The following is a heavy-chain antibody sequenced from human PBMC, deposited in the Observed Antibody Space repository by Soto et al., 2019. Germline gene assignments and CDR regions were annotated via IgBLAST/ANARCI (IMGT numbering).Heavy chain of an antibody. Sequence: QVQLVQSGPEVKKPGTSVKVSCKASGLTFTSSAIQWVRQARGQRLEGIGWIVVGNGNKNYAQKFQKRVTITRDMSTRTAYMDLSSLSSEDTAVYYSAKAVPKFDTSGYLPYGVDVWGRGTTVTVSS. V-gene: IGHV1-58*02. J-gene: IGHJ6*02. CDR2: IVVGNGNK. D-gene: IGHD5-12*01. CDR3: AKAVPKFDTSGYLPYGVDV. CDR1: GLTFTSSA.